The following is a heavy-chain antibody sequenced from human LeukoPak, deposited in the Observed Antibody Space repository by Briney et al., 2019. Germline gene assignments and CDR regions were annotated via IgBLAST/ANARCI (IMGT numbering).Heavy chain of an antibody. CDR3: AAAGYDFWSGYYRFPYYFDY. Sequence: SETLSLTCAVYGGSFSGYYWSWIRQPPGKGLEWIGEINHSASTNYNPSLKSRVTISVDTSKNQFSLKLSSVTAADTAVYYCAAAGYDFWSGYYRFPYYFDYWGQGTLVTVSS. V-gene: IGHV4-34*01. CDR1: GGSFSGYY. D-gene: IGHD3-3*01. J-gene: IGHJ4*02. CDR2: INHSAST.